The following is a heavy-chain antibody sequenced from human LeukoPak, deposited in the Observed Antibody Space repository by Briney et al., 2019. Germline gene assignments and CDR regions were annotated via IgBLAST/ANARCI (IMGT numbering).Heavy chain of an antibody. Sequence: GRSLRLSCAASGFTFSSYAMHWVRQAPGKGLEWVAVISYDGSNKYYADSVKSRFTISRDNSKNTLYLQMNSLRAEDTAVYYCASYSGSYNDAFDIWGQGTMVTVSS. CDR2: ISYDGSNK. D-gene: IGHD1-26*01. V-gene: IGHV3-30*04. CDR3: ASYSGSYNDAFDI. J-gene: IGHJ3*02. CDR1: GFTFSSYA.